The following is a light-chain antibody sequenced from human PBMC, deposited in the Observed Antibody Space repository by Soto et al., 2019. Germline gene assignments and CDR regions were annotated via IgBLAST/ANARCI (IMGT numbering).Light chain of an antibody. V-gene: IGLV2-14*03. J-gene: IGLJ1*01. Sequence: QSALTQPASVSGSPGQSITISCTGTSSDLGSYNSVSWYQQHPGKAPKLVIYDVGNRPSGVSNRFSGSKSDNTASLTISGLQAEDEADYYCSSYTSSRTVYVFGTGTKLTVL. CDR1: SSDLGSYNS. CDR2: DVG. CDR3: SSYTSSRTVYV.